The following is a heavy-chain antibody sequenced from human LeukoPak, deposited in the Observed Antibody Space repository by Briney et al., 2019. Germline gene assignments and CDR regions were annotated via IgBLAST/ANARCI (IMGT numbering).Heavy chain of an antibody. D-gene: IGHD6-13*01. CDR2: INPNSGGT. Sequence: ASVKVSCKASGYTFTGYYMHWVRQAPGRGLEWMGWINPNSGGTNYAQKFQGRVTMTRDTSISTAYMELSRLRSDDTAVYYCARDSIAAAGTGYYYGMDVWGQGTTVTVSS. V-gene: IGHV1-2*02. CDR1: GYTFTGYY. CDR3: ARDSIAAAGTGYYYGMDV. J-gene: IGHJ6*02.